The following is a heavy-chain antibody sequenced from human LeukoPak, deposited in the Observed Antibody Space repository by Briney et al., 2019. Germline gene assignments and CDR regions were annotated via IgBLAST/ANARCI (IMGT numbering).Heavy chain of an antibody. Sequence: GGPLRLSCAASGFSFSSYAMSWLRQPPGKGLEWVSSISGSGDNTYYADSVKGRFTISRDKSKNTLFLQMNSLRAEDTAVFFCAKRSGYTTGWFFDFWGQGTLVTVSS. J-gene: IGHJ4*02. V-gene: IGHV3-23*01. CDR1: GFSFSSYA. D-gene: IGHD6-19*01. CDR3: AKRSGYTTGWFFDF. CDR2: ISGSGDNT.